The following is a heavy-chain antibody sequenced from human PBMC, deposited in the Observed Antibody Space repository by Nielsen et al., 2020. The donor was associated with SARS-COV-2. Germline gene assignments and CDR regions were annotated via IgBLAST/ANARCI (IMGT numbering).Heavy chain of an antibody. CDR2: VFYSGST. D-gene: IGHD2-15*01. V-gene: IGHV4-59*01. J-gene: IGHJ4*02. CDR3: ARVVEGYCSGGSCTGSYFDH. Sequence: WIRQPPGKGLEWVGYVFYSGSTNYNPSLKSRVSISVDTSKNQFSLKLSSVTAADTAVYYCARVVEGYCSGGSCTGSYFDHWGQGTLVTVSS.